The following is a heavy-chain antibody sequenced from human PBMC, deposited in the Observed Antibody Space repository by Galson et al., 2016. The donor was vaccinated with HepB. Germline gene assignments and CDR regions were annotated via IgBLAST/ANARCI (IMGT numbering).Heavy chain of an antibody. Sequence: SLRLSCAASGFTFSSYSMNWVRQAPGKGLEWVSSISSSSSYIYYADSVKGRFTISRDNAKNSLYLQMNSLRAADTAVYYCARSDYGGQGFWYFDLWGRGALVTVSS. J-gene: IGHJ2*01. CDR1: GFTFSSYS. D-gene: IGHD4-23*01. V-gene: IGHV3-21*01. CDR3: ARSDYGGQGFWYFDL. CDR2: ISSSSSYI.